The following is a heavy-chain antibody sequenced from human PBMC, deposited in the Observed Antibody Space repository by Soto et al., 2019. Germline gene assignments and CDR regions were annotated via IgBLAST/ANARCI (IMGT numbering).Heavy chain of an antibody. J-gene: IGHJ6*02. V-gene: IGHV4-59*01. CDR3: ARNYGSGSYYYYYYYGMDV. Sequence: PSETLSLTCAFSGGSISSYYWSWIRQPPGKGLEWIGYIYYSGSTNYNPSLKSRVTISVDTSKNQFSLKLSSVTAADTAVYYCARNYGSGSYYYYYYYGMDVWGQGTTVTVSS. D-gene: IGHD3-10*01. CDR2: IYYSGST. CDR1: GGSISSYY.